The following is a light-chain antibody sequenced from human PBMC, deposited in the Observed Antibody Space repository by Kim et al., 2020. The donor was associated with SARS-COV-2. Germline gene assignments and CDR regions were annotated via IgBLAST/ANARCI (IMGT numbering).Light chain of an antibody. V-gene: IGKV3-11*01. CDR2: DAS. CDR1: QSVSSH. J-gene: IGKJ2*01. CDR3: QQRRNWTPYT. Sequence: EIVLTQSPATLSLSPGERATLSCRASQSVSSHLAWYQQKPGQAPRLLIYDASNRATGIPARLSSSGSGTDFTLTISSLEPEDFAVCYCQQRRNWTPYTFGQGTKLEIK.